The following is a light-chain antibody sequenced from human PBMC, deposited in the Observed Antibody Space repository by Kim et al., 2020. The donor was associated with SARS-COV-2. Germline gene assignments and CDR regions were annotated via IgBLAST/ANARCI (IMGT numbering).Light chain of an antibody. CDR2: GKN. CDR1: SLRSYY. J-gene: IGLJ2*01. CDR3: NSRDSRGNPLV. Sequence: SSELTQDPAVSVALGQTVRITCQGDSLRSYYASWYQQKPGQAPVLVIYGKNNRPSGIPDRFSGSSSGNTASLTITRAQAEDEADYYCNSRDSRGNPLVFG. V-gene: IGLV3-19*01.